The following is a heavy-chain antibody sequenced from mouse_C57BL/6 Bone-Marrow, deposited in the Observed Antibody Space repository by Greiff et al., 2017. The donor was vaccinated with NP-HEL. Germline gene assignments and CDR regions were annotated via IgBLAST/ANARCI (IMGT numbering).Heavy chain of an antibody. D-gene: IGHD1-1*01. CDR3: AREGVTTGVAPLYWYFEG. CDR2: IYPRDGST. J-gene: IGHJ1*03. CDR1: GYTFTDHT. V-gene: IGHV1-78*01. Sequence: VQLQQSDAELVKPGASVKISCKVSGYTFTDHTIHWMKQRPEQGLEWIGYIYPRDGSTKYNEKFKGKATLTADKSSSTAYMQLNSLTSEDSAVYFCAREGVTTGVAPLYWYFEGWGTGTTVTVAS.